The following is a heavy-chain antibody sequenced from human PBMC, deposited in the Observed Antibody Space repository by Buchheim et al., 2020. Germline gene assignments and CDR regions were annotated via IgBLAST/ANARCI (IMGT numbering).Heavy chain of an antibody. CDR3: ATGYCSSTSCLDFDY. CDR1: GGSISSGSYY. Sequence: QLQLQESGPGLVKPSQTLSLTCTVSGGSISSGSYYWSWIRQPAGKGLEWIGRIYTSGSTNYNPSLKSRVTISVDTSKNQFSLKLSSVTAADTAVYYCATGYCSSTSCLDFDYWGQGTL. J-gene: IGHJ4*02. CDR2: IYTSGST. D-gene: IGHD2-2*01. V-gene: IGHV4-61*02.